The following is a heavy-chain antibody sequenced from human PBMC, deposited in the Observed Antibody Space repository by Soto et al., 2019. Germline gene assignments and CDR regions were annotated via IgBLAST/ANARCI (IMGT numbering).Heavy chain of an antibody. D-gene: IGHD3-10*01. CDR3: ARVFFRLVAFDI. CDR2: ISAYNGNT. Sequence: QVQLVQSGGEVKKPGASVKVSCKASGYTFTTYGISWGRQAPGQGLEWMGWISAYNGNTSYAQKLQGRVTMTTDTSPSTAYMELRSLRADDTAVYYCARVFFRLVAFDIWGQGTRVTVSS. V-gene: IGHV1-18*01. J-gene: IGHJ3*02. CDR1: GYTFTTYG.